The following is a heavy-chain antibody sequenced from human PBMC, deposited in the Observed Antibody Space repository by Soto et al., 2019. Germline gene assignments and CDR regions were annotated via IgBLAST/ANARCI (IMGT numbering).Heavy chain of an antibody. V-gene: IGHV3-74*01. CDR1: GFTFSNYW. CDR3: ARGGHYDGVSYRPVGFDY. D-gene: IGHD3-16*01. J-gene: IGHJ4*02. CDR2: LNIDGSTR. Sequence: EVPLVQSGGGLVQPGGSLRLSCSASGFTFSNYWMHWVRQGPGKGLVWVARLNIDGSTRNYADSVKGRFTISRDNAQNMLFLKMNGLSAEDTAVYYCARGGHYDGVSYRPVGFDYWGQGTQVTVSS.